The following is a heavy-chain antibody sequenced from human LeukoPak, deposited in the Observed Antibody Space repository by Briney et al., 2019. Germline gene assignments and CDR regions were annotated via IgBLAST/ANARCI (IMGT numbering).Heavy chain of an antibody. CDR1: GSTFSSYA. D-gene: IGHD3-22*01. V-gene: IGHV3-23*01. J-gene: IGHJ4*02. Sequence: GGSLRLSCAASGSTFSSYAMSWVRQAPGKGLEWVSAISGSGGSTYYADSVKGRFTISRDNSKNTLYLQMNSLRAEDTAVYYCAKTGIVVVIAYFDYWGQGTLVTVSS. CDR2: ISGSGGST. CDR3: AKTGIVVVIAYFDY.